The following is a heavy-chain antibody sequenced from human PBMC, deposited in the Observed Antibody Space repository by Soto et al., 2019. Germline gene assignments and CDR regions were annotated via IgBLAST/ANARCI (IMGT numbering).Heavy chain of an antibody. J-gene: IGHJ4*02. CDR1: GYTFTGYY. Sequence: QVQLVQSGAEVKKPGASVKVSCKASGYTFTGYYMHWVRQAPGQGLEWMGWINPNSGGTNYAQKFQGWVTMTRDTXXSXAXXELSRLRSDDTAVYYCARSNWWTSSGSRSPTRFDYWGQGTLVTVSS. V-gene: IGHV1-2*04. CDR3: ARSNWWTSSGSRSPTRFDY. D-gene: IGHD1-26*01. CDR2: INPNSGGT.